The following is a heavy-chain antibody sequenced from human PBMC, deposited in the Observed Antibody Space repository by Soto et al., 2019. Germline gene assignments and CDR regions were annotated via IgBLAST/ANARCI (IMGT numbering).Heavy chain of an antibody. Sequence: SETLSLTYTVSGGSISSGGYYWSWIRQHPGKGLEWIGYIYYSGSTYYNPSLKSRVTISVDTSKNQFSLKLSSVTAADTAVYYCARDSSGYFFDYWGQGTLVTVSS. CDR3: ARDSSGYFFDY. V-gene: IGHV4-31*03. D-gene: IGHD3-22*01. CDR2: IYYSGST. CDR1: GGSISSGGYY. J-gene: IGHJ4*02.